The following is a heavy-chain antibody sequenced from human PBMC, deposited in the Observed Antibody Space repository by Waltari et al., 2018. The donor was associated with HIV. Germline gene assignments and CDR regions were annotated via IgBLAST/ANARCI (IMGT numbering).Heavy chain of an antibody. CDR3: ARLFKFEDSGYRPLAN. CDR1: GFSFRSDW. V-gene: IGHV3-7*01. J-gene: IGHJ4*02. CDR2: INQNGKTK. Sequence: EGHLVESGGALVQPGGSLRLSFAASGFSFRSDWMGWARQAPGKGPEWVANINQNGKTKNYVDSVKGRFTISRDNAGNTLYLQMNSLRGEDTAVYYCARLFKFEDSGYRPLANWGQGTLVTVSS. D-gene: IGHD3-22*01.